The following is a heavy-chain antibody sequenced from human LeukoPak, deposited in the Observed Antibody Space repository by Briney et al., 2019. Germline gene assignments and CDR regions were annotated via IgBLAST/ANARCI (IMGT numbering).Heavy chain of an antibody. CDR1: GGSFSGYY. V-gene: IGHV4-34*01. CDR2: INHSGST. CDR3: ARGGGDYGDYVQRN. Sequence: SETLSLTCAVYGGSFSGYYWSWIRQPRGKGLEWTGEINHSGSTNYNPSLKSRVTISVDTSKNQFSLKLSSVTAADTAVYYCARGGGDYGDYVQRNWGQGTLVTVSS. J-gene: IGHJ4*02. D-gene: IGHD4-17*01.